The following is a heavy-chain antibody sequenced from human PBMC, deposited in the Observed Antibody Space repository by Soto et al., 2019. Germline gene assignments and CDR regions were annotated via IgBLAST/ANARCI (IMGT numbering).Heavy chain of an antibody. V-gene: IGHV1-18*01. J-gene: IGHJ2*01. CDR1: GYTFADYG. CDR2: IGPYNGNT. D-gene: IGHD2-15*01. Sequence: QAQLVQSGAEVKKPGASVKVSCQAGGYTFADYGISWVRQAPGQGLEWMGWIGPYNGNTNYAQNLQDRVTMTTDTSTNTAYMELRSLRSDDTALYYCARCYCSVGSCYTCWHSDLWGRGTLLTVSS. CDR3: ARCYCSVGSCYTCWHSDL.